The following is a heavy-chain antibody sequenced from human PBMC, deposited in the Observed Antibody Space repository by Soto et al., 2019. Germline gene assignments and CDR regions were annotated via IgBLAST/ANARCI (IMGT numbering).Heavy chain of an antibody. CDR1: GFTFSSYW. Sequence: EVQLVESGGGLVQPGGSLRLSCAASGFTFSSYWMHWVRQAPGKGLVWVSRINSDGSSTSYADSVKGRFTISRDNAKNTLYLAMNGLRAEETAVYYCAGRRGSSGWKTNFDYWGQGALVTVSS. V-gene: IGHV3-74*01. CDR2: INSDGSST. J-gene: IGHJ4*02. CDR3: AGRRGSSGWKTNFDY. D-gene: IGHD6-19*01.